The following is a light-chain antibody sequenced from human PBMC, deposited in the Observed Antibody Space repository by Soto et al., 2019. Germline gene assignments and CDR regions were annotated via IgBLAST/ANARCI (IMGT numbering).Light chain of an antibody. CDR3: HHSRRLSLT. CDR1: QSVGSDY. V-gene: IGKV3-20*01. J-gene: IGKJ1*01. Sequence: EIVLYQSPGTLSLSPGERATLSCRASQSVGSDYLAWYQQKPGQAPRILIFGASGRATGIPERFSGSGCGTDVTLTISRLAEEDFSVYYCHHSRRLSLTFGQG. CDR2: GAS.